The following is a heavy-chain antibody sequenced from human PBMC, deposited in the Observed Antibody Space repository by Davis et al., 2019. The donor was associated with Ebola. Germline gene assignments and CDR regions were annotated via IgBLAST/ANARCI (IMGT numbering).Heavy chain of an antibody. J-gene: IGHJ3*02. CDR3: AAGGLGGGFDI. CDR1: GYTFTSYA. Sequence: ASVKVSCKASGYTFTSYAMHWVRQAPGQRLEWMGWINAGNGNTKYSQKFQGRVTITRDTSASTAYMELGSLRSEDTAVYYCAAGGLGGGFDIWGHGTMVTVSS. CDR2: INAGNGNT. D-gene: IGHD2-15*01. V-gene: IGHV1-3*01.